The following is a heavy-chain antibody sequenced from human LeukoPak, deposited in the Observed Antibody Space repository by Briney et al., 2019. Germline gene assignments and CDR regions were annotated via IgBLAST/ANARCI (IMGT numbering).Heavy chain of an antibody. D-gene: IGHD1/OR15-1a*01. CDR2: IYYSGST. CDR3: ATLITATKPRVIHYYRMDV. Sequence: PSETLSLTCTVSGGSLSSGGYYWSWIRQHPGKGLEWIGYIYYSGSTYYNPSLKSRVTISVDTSKNQFSLKLSSVTAADTAVYYCATLITATKPRVIHYYRMDVWGQGTTVTVSS. J-gene: IGHJ6*02. CDR1: GGSLSSGGYY. V-gene: IGHV4-31*03.